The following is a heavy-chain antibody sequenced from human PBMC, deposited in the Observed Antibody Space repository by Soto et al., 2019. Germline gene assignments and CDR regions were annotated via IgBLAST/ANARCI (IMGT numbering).Heavy chain of an antibody. CDR3: ARDVGYYDSSGYYPYYFDY. Sequence: GTSVKVSCKASGYTFTSYGISWVRQAPGQGLEWMGWISAYNGNTNYAQKLQGRVTMTTDTSTSTAYMELRSLRSDDTAVYYCARDVGYYDSSGYYPYYFDYWGQGTMVTVYS. J-gene: IGHJ4*02. CDR2: ISAYNGNT. CDR1: GYTFTSYG. D-gene: IGHD3-22*01. V-gene: IGHV1-18*01.